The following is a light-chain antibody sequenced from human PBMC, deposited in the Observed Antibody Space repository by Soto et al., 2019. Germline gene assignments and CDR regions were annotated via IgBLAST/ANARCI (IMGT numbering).Light chain of an antibody. J-gene: IGKJ5*01. V-gene: IGKV1-39*01. CDR2: ATS. CDR1: HNINTY. Sequence: DIQMTQSPSSLPAAVGDRVTITCRASHNINTYLNWYQQKPGKAPRLLICATSRLQSGVPSRFSGRGSGTDFTLTISSLRTEDFATYYCQQSFSTLTFGQGTRLEIK. CDR3: QQSFSTLT.